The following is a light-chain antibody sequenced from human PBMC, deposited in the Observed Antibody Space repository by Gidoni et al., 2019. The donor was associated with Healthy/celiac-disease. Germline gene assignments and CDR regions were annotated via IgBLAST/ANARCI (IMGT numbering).Light chain of an antibody. J-gene: IGKJ1*01. CDR2: AAS. V-gene: IGKV1-39*01. CDR3: QQSYSTPRT. Sequence: DIQMTQSPSSLSASVGDRVTITCRASQSISSYLNWYQQKPGKAPKLLIYAASSLQSGVPSRFSGSGSGTDFTLTISSLQPEDFAIYYCQQSYSTPRTCGQGTKVEIK. CDR1: QSISSY.